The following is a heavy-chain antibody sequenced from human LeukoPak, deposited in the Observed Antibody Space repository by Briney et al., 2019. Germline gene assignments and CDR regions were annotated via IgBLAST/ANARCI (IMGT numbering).Heavy chain of an antibody. CDR1: GLSISDNY. J-gene: IGHJ4*02. D-gene: IGHD2-15*01. Sequence: GGSLRLSCAASGLSISDNYMSWVRQAPGKGLEWVSSISSSSSNIYYADSVKGRFAISRDNAKNSLYLQMNSLRAEDTAVYYCAREKDIVVVGDYWGQGTLVTVSS. CDR2: ISSSSSNI. V-gene: IGHV3-21*01. CDR3: AREKDIVVVGDY.